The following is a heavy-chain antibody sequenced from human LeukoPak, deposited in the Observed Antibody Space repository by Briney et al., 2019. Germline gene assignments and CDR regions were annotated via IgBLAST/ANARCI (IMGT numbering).Heavy chain of an antibody. CDR3: ASPPTD. J-gene: IGHJ4*02. V-gene: IGHV3-30*04. CDR1: GFTFSSYA. Sequence: GGSLRLSCAASGFTFSSYAMHWVRQAPGKGLEWVAVISYDGSNKYYADSVMGRFTISRDNSKNTLYLQMNSLRSEDTAVYYCASPPTDWGQGTLVTVSS. CDR2: ISYDGSNK.